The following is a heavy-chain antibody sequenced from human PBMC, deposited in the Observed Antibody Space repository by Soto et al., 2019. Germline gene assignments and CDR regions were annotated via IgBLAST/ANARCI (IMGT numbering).Heavy chain of an antibody. CDR3: AKPLYGGYILDY. CDR1: GFTFSSYA. D-gene: IGHD4-17*01. J-gene: IGHJ4*02. Sequence: LRLSCAASGFTFSSYAMSWVRQAPGKGLEWVSAISLSGASTYYADSVKGRLTISRDNSKNTLYLQMHSLRAVDTAVYYCAKPLYGGYILDYWGQGTLVTVSS. V-gene: IGHV3-23*01. CDR2: ISLSGAST.